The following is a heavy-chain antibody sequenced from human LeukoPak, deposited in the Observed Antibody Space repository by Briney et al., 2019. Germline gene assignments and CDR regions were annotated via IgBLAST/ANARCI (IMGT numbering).Heavy chain of an antibody. Sequence: GGSLRLSCAASGFTFSSYAMSWVRQAPGKGLEWVSAISGSGGSTYYADSVKGRFTISRDNSKNTLYLQMNSLRAVDTAVYYCAKDLGLKWELPALFDYWGQGTLVTVSS. CDR3: AKDLGLKWELPALFDY. V-gene: IGHV3-23*01. CDR2: ISGSGGST. D-gene: IGHD1-26*01. J-gene: IGHJ4*02. CDR1: GFTFSSYA.